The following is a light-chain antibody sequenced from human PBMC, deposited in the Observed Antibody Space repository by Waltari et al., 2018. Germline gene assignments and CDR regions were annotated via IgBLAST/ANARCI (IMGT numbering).Light chain of an antibody. J-gene: IGKJ4*01. CDR2: GAS. CDR3: QQYDNWPPLT. V-gene: IGKV3-15*01. Sequence: EIVMTQSPATLSVSPGERATLSCRASQSVGSNLAWYQQKPGQAPRLLIYGASTRATGFPDRFSGSGSGTEFTLTISSLQSEDFAIYFCQQYDNWPPLTFGGGTKVEIK. CDR1: QSVGSN.